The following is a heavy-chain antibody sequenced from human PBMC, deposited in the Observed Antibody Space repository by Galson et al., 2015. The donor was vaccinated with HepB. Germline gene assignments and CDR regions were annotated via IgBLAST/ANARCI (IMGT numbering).Heavy chain of an antibody. CDR3: ARSVVRGVLNWFDP. J-gene: IGHJ5*02. CDR2: IIPIFGTA. Sequence: SVKVSCKASGGTLSSYAISWVRQAPGQGLEWMGGIIPIFGTANYAQKFQGRVTITADESTSTAYMEVSSLRSEDTAVYYCARSVVRGVLNWFDPWGQGTLVIVSS. V-gene: IGHV1-69*13. D-gene: IGHD3-10*01. CDR1: GGTLSSYA.